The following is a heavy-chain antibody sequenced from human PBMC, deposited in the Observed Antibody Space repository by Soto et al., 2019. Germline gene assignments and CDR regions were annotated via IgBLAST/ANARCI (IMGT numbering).Heavy chain of an antibody. CDR3: AKYMRGRSSSSRYYYGMDV. V-gene: IGHV3-9*01. J-gene: IGHJ6*02. D-gene: IGHD6-13*01. CDR2: ISWDSGTI. CDR1: GFPFDDFA. Sequence: EVQLVESGGGLVQPGRSLRLSCAASGFPFDDFAMHWVRQAPGKGLEWVSGISWDSGTIVYVDSVKGRFTISRDNAKNSLYLQMNSLRAEDTALYYCAKYMRGRSSSSRYYYGMDVWGQGTTVTVSS.